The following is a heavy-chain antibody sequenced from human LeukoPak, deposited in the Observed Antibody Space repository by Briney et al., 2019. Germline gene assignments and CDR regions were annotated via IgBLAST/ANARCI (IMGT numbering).Heavy chain of an antibody. CDR3: ARDHMYCSSTSCYNWFDP. CDR1: GDSISSDY. Sequence: PSETLSLTCSVSGDSISSDYWSWIRQLAGKGLEWIGRIYTTGSTNYNPSLKSRVTISVDTSKNQFSLKLSSVTAADTAVYYCARDHMYCSSTSCYNWFDPWGQGTLVTVSS. CDR2: IYTTGST. J-gene: IGHJ5*02. D-gene: IGHD2-2*01. V-gene: IGHV4-4*07.